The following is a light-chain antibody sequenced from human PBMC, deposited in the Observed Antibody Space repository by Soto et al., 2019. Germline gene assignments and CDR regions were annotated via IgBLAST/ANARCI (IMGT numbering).Light chain of an antibody. J-gene: IGLJ3*02. CDR3: AAWDDSLNAWV. CDR1: SSNIGSNT. V-gene: IGLV1-44*01. CDR2: SNN. Sequence: QSVLTQPPSASGTPGQRVTVSCSGSSSNIGSNTVNWYQQLPGTAPKLVIYSNNQRPSGVSDRFSGSKSGTSASLAISGLQSEDEADYYCAAWDDSLNAWVFGGGTKLTVL.